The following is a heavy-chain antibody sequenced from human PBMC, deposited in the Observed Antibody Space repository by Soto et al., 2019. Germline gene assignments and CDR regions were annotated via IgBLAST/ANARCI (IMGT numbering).Heavy chain of an antibody. CDR3: ARHQGYEGGMDV. CDR2: INPNSGGT. D-gene: IGHD3-16*01. J-gene: IGHJ6*02. CDR1: GYTFTGYY. Sequence: ASVKVSCKASGYTFTGYYMHWVRQSPGQGLEWMGWINPNSGGTNYAQKFQGWVTMTRDTSISTAYMELSRLRSDDTAVYCCARHQGYEGGMDVWGQGTTVTVSS. V-gene: IGHV1-2*04.